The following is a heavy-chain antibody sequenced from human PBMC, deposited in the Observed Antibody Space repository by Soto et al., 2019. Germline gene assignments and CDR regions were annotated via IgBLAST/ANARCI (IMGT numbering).Heavy chain of an antibody. D-gene: IGHD3-22*01. CDR1: GGLFSSYP. CDR2: IIPVFQTA. Sequence: SVKVSCKASGGLFSSYPISWVRQVPGQGLEWMGGIIPVFQTAYYTQRFQGRVTITADESTNTAYMELSSLRSEDTAIYYCARGGSGYTWFNEFWGQGXLVTVSS. CDR3: ARGGSGYTWFNEF. V-gene: IGHV1-69*13. J-gene: IGHJ4*02.